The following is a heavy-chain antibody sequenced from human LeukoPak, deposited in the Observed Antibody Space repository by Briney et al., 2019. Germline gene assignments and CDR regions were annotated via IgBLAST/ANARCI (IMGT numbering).Heavy chain of an antibody. CDR3: ARQGYGAYEILDY. CDR2: IYYSGST. D-gene: IGHD3-9*01. CDR1: GGSISSYY. V-gene: IGHV4-59*08. J-gene: IGHJ4*02. Sequence: SETLSLTCTVSGGSISSYYWSWIRQPPGKGLEWLGYIYYSGSTNYNPSLKSRVTISVDTSKNQFSLKLSSVTAADTAVYYCARQGYGAYEILDYWGQGALVSVSS.